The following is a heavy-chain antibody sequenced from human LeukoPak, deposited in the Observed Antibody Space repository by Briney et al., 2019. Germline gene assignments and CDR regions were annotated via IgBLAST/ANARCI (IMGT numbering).Heavy chain of an antibody. V-gene: IGHV3-7*01. CDR2: IKQDGNEK. J-gene: IGHJ4*02. Sequence: GGSLRLSCSASGFTSSSYWMTWVRQAPGKGLEWVANIKQDGNEKYYVDSVKGRFTISRDNAKNSLYLQMNSLRAEDTAVYYCASGFDSRFFDKWGQGTLVTVSS. CDR3: ASGFDSRFFDK. CDR1: GFTSSSYW. D-gene: IGHD3-22*01.